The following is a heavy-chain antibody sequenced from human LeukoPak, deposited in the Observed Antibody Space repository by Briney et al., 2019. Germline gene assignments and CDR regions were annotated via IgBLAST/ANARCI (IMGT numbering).Heavy chain of an antibody. J-gene: IGHJ4*02. Sequence: GGSLRLSCATSGFTFSNYDMNWGRQAPGKGVGWVSYISSGSVIYYADSVKGRFTISRDNAKNSLSLQMNGLRDEDTAVYYCARKFGLNDLNEYWGQGTLVTVSS. CDR3: ARKFGLNDLNEY. D-gene: IGHD3-10*01. CDR2: ISSGSVI. CDR1: GFTFSNYD. V-gene: IGHV3-48*02.